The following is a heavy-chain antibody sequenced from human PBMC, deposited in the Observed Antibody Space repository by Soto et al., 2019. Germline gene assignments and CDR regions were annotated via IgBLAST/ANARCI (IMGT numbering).Heavy chain of an antibody. V-gene: IGHV4-61*08. CDR2: IYYSGST. CDR3: TTQGFGFLHGLVDV. J-gene: IGHJ6*02. CDR1: GGSISSGGYY. D-gene: IGHD3-10*01. Sequence: SETLSLTCTVSGGSISSGGYYWSWIRQHPGKGLEWIGYIYYSGSTNYNPSLKSRVTISVDTSKNQVSLNLASVTAADTAVYYCTTQGFGFLHGLVDVWGQGTTVTVSS.